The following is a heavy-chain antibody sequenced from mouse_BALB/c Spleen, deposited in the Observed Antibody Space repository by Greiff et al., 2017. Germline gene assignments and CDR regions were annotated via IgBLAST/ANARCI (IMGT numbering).Heavy chain of an antibody. CDR1: GYTFTSYW. J-gene: IGHJ3*01. V-gene: IGHV1-87*01. CDR2: IYPGDGDT. D-gene: IGHD2-4*01. CDR3: AKDYDYDGFAY. Sequence: QVQLQQSGAELARPGASVKLSCKASGYTFTSYWMQWVKQRPGQGLEWIGAIYPGDGDTRYTQKFKGKATLTADKSSNTAYMQLSSLASEDSAVYYCAKDYDYDGFAYWGQGTLVTVSA.